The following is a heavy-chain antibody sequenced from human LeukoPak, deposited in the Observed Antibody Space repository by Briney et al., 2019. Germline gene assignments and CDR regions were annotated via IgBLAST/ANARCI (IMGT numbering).Heavy chain of an antibody. D-gene: IGHD6-6*01. CDR1: GFTFSGFW. V-gene: IGHV3-7*03. CDR3: ARSSYSSSSSV. Sequence: GGSLRLSCAVSGFTFSGFWMSWSRQAPGKGLEWVASINSDGSEGYYADVVKGRFTISRDNAKNSLYLQINSLRAEDKAVYYCARSSYSSSSSVWGQGTMVTVSS. J-gene: IGHJ3*01. CDR2: INSDGSEG.